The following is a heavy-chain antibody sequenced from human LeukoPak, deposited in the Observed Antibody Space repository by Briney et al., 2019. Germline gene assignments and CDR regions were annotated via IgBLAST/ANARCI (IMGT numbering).Heavy chain of an antibody. V-gene: IGHV3-53*01. CDR3: AYSYGGNPVAFDI. CDR2: IYSGGTT. J-gene: IGHJ3*02. D-gene: IGHD4-23*01. CDR1: GFTVSSNY. Sequence: PGDSLRLSCAASGFTVSSNYMSWVRQAPGKGLEWVSVIYSGGTTYYADSVKGRFTISRDNSKNTLYLQMNSLRGEDTAVYYCAYSYGGNPVAFDIWGQGTMVTVSS.